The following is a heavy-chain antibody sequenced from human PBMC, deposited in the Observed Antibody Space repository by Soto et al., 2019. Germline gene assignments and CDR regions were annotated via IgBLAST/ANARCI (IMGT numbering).Heavy chain of an antibody. CDR3: ARHGGEYSGYEYDY. D-gene: IGHD5-12*01. V-gene: IGHV4-39*01. CDR1: GGSISSSSYY. CDR2: IYYSGST. J-gene: IGHJ4*02. Sequence: SETLSLTCTVAGGSISSSSYYWGWIRQPPGKGLEWIGSIYYSGSTYYNPSLKSRVTISVDTSKNQFSLKLSSVTAADTAVYYCARHGGEYSGYEYDYWGQGTLVTVSS.